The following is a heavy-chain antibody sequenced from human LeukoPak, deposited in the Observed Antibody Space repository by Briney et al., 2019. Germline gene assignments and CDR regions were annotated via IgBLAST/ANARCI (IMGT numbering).Heavy chain of an antibody. J-gene: IGHJ2*01. CDR1: GYSISSGYY. CDR2: IYHSGST. CDR3: ARVYYSSSYDYWYFDL. V-gene: IGHV4-38-2*02. Sequence: SETLSLTCTVSGYSISSGYYWGWIRQPPGKGLEWIGSIYHSGSTYYNPSLKSRVTISVDTSKSQFSLKLSSVTAADTAVYYCARVYYSSSYDYWYFDLWGRGTLVTVSS. D-gene: IGHD6-13*01.